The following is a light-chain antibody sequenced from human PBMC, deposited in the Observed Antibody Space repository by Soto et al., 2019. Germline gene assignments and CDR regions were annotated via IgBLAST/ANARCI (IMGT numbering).Light chain of an antibody. CDR3: QQNKDWPGT. J-gene: IGKJ1*01. Sequence: EIELTQSPGTLSLSPGERATLSCRASQSVSSSYLAWYQQKPGQAPRLLIYDASTRATGIPVRFSGSGSGTEFTLTISSLQSEDFGVYYCQQNKDWPGTFGQGTKVEIK. V-gene: IGKV3-15*01. CDR2: DAS. CDR1: QSVSSSY.